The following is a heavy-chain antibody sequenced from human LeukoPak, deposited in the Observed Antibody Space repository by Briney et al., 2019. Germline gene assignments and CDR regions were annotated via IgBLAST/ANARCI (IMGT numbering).Heavy chain of an antibody. V-gene: IGHV4-59*01. J-gene: IGHJ6*03. CDR1: GGSISSYY. D-gene: IGHD3-22*01. CDR3: TRGSIAYYYMDV. Sequence: SETLSLTCTVSGGSISSYYWSWIRRPPGKGLEWIGNIYYSGSTNYNPSLKSRVTISVDTSKNQFSLKLSSVTAADTAVYYCTRGSIAYYYMDVWGKGTTVTISS. CDR2: IYYSGST.